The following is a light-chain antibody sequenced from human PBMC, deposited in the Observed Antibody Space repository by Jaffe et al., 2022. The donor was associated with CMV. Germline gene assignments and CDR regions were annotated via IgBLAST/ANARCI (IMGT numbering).Light chain of an antibody. CDR2: GAF. J-gene: IGKJ1*01. V-gene: IGKV3-20*01. CDR3: QQYGNSPPWT. Sequence: EIVLTQSPGTLSLSAGERGTLSCRASQSVSSNYVAWYQQKPGQAPRLLIYGAFSRATGIPDRFSGSASGTDFTLTISRLEPEDFAVYYCQQYGNSPPWTFGQGTKVEIK. CDR1: QSVSSNY.